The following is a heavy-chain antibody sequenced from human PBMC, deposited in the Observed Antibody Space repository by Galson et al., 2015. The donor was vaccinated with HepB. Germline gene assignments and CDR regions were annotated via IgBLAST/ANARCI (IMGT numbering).Heavy chain of an antibody. D-gene: IGHD6-13*01. CDR2: IYHSGST. CDR1: GGSISSSNW. V-gene: IGHV4-4*02. CDR3: ARESYSRRPYYFDY. J-gene: IGHJ4*02. Sequence: SETLSLTCTVSGGSISSSNWWSWVRQPPGKGLEWIGEIYHSGSTNYNTSLKSRVTISVDKSKNQFSLKLSSVTAADTAVYYCARESYSRRPYYFDYWGQGTLVTVSS.